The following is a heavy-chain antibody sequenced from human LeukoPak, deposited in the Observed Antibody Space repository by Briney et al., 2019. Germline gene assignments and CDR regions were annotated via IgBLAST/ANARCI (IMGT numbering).Heavy chain of an antibody. CDR2: IYYSGNT. CDR1: GVSISSTSYY. Sequence: SETLSLTCTVSGVSISSTSYYWGWIRQPPGKGLEWIGSIYYSGNTYYNASLKSQVSISIDTSKNQFSLRLTSVTAADTAVYYCARQTGSGLFILPGGQGTLVTVSS. CDR3: ARQTGSGLFILP. J-gene: IGHJ4*02. D-gene: IGHD3/OR15-3a*01. V-gene: IGHV4-39*01.